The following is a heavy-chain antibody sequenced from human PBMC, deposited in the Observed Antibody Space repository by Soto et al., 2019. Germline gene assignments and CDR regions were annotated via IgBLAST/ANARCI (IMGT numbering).Heavy chain of an antibody. D-gene: IGHD2-2*01. Sequence: EVQLVESGGGLVQPGGSLRLSCAASGFTFSSYSMNWVRQAPGKGLEWVSYISDISSNIHYADSVTVRFTISRDNDKNSLYLHMNSLRAEDTAVYYCARDKGSSNWHSFDYWGQGILVTVSS. V-gene: IGHV3-48*01. CDR3: ARDKGSSNWHSFDY. CDR2: ISDISSNI. CDR1: GFTFSSYS. J-gene: IGHJ4*02.